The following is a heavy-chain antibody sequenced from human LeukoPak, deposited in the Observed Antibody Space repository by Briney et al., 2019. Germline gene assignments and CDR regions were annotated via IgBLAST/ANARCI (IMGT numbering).Heavy chain of an antibody. CDR3: ARSVTAAANYYYMDV. J-gene: IGHJ6*03. CDR2: MNPNSGNT. D-gene: IGHD6-13*01. V-gene: IGHV1-8*02. CDR1: GYTFTSYY. Sequence: ASVKVSCKASGYTFTSYYMHWVRQATGQGLEWMGWMNPNSGNTGYAQKFQGRVTMTRNTSISTAYMELSSLRSEDTAVYYCARSVTAAANYYYMDVWGKGTTVTVSS.